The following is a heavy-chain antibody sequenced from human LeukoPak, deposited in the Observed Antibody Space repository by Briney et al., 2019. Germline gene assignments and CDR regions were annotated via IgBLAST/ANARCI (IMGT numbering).Heavy chain of an antibody. Sequence: ASVKVSCKASGGTFISYAISWVRQAPGQGLEWMGGIIPIFGTANYAQKFQGRVTITADESTSTAYMELSSLRSEDTAVYYCARVGGYGSGSYSHYYYGMDVWGQGTTVTVSS. J-gene: IGHJ6*02. CDR1: GGTFISYA. V-gene: IGHV1-69*13. CDR3: ARVGGYGSGSYSHYYYGMDV. CDR2: IIPIFGTA. D-gene: IGHD3-10*01.